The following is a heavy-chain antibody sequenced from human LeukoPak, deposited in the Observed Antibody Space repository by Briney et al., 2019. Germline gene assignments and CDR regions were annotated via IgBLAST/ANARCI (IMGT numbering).Heavy chain of an antibody. V-gene: IGHV3-21*01. J-gene: IGHJ6*03. CDR1: GFTFGSYS. CDR3: ARVVINYYYYYMDV. Sequence: GGSLRLSCAASGFTFGSYSMNWVRQAPGKGLEWVSSISSSSYIYYADSVKGRFTISRDNAKNSLYLQMNSLRAEDTAVYYCARVVINYYYYYMDVWGKGTTVTVSS. CDR2: ISSSSYI. D-gene: IGHD3-22*01.